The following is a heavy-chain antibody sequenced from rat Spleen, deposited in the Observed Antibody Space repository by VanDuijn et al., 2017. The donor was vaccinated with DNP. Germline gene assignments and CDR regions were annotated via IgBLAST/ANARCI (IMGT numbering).Heavy chain of an antibody. CDR2: VPSSGGST. V-gene: IGHV5-19*01. J-gene: IGHJ2*01. CDR1: GFSLTGNS. CDR3: ATGVGGPDY. Sequence: VQLEESGPGLVQPSQTLSLTCIVSGFSLTGNSVHWVRQPPGKGLEWVASVPSSGGSTYYRDSVRGRFTISRDIAKSNLYLQMDSLRSEDTATYYCATGVGGPDYWGQGVLVTVSS.